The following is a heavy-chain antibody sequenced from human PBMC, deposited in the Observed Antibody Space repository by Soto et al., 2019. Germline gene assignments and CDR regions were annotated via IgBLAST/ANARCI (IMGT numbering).Heavy chain of an antibody. Sequence: GGSLRLSCAASGFTFSSYAMHWVRQAPGKGLEWVAVISYDGSNKYYADSVKGRFTISRDNSKNTLYLQMNSLRAEDTAVYYCGRGGGDYHYYYYYGMDVWGQGTTVTVSS. D-gene: IGHD2-21*02. V-gene: IGHV3-30-3*01. CDR2: ISYDGSNK. CDR3: GRGGGDYHYYYYYGMDV. CDR1: GFTFSSYA. J-gene: IGHJ6*02.